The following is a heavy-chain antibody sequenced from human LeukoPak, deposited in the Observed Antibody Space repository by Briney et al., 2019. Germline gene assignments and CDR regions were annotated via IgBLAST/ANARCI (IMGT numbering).Heavy chain of an antibody. CDR2: IWYDGSNK. D-gene: IGHD2-15*01. V-gene: IGHV3-33*06. CDR3: AKARGYCSGDTCYYFDY. CDR1: GFTFSSYG. Sequence: GGSLRLSCAASGFTFSSYGMHWVRQAPGKGLEWVAVIWYDGSNKYYADSVKGRFTISRDNSKNTLYLQMNSLRAEDTAVYYCAKARGYCSGDTCYYFDYWGQGTLVTVSS. J-gene: IGHJ4*02.